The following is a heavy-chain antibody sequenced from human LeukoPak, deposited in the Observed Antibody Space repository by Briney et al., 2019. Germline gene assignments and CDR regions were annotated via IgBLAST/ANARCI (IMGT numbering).Heavy chain of an antibody. D-gene: IGHD2-2*02. CDR2: ISVNNDMT. V-gene: IGHV1-18*01. J-gene: IGHJ3*02. CDR3: ARDQHPLLYVDAFDI. Sequence: GASVKVSCKTSGYTFTSYGINWVRQAPGQGLEWMGWISVNNDMTVYAWKFQGRVTMTTDTSATTVYMELRSLRSDDTAVYYCARDQHPLLYVDAFDIWGQGTLVTVSS. CDR1: GYTFTSYG.